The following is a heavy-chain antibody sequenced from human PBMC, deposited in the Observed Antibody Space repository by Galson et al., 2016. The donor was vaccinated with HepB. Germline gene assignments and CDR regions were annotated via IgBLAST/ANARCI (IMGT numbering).Heavy chain of an antibody. V-gene: IGHV3-30*18. CDR2: DSMDGRRK. CDR1: GFRFSGYG. D-gene: IGHD3-10*02. J-gene: IGHJ4*02. Sequence: SLRLSCAASGFRFSGYGMHWVRQAPGKGLEWVAADSMDGRRKFYADSVKGRFTISRDNSNSMLFLQMDSLRPDDTAVYYCAKRHEFCPPVGCSVDYWGQGTLVSVSS. CDR3: AKRHEFCPPVGCSVDY.